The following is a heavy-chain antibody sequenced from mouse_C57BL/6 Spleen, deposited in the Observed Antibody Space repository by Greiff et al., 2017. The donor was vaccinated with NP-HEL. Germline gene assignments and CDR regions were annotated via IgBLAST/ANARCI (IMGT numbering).Heavy chain of an antibody. D-gene: IGHD3-2*02. CDR3: AKDSSGYVMDY. Sequence: EVKLLESGGGLVKPGGSLKLSCAASGFTFSDYGMHWVRQAPEKGLEWVAYISSGSSTIYYADTVKGRFTISRDNAKNTLFLQMTSLRSEDTAMYYCAKDSSGYVMDYWGQGTTLTVSS. CDR1: GFTFSDYG. J-gene: IGHJ2*01. CDR2: ISSGSSTI. V-gene: IGHV5-17*01.